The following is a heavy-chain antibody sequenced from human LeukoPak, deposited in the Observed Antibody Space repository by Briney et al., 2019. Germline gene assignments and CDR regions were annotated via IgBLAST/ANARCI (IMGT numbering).Heavy chain of an antibody. D-gene: IGHD5-12*01. Sequence: PGGSLRHSCAASGFTFSSYGTSWVRQAPGKGLEWVSAISGSGGSTYYADSVKGRFTSSRDNSKNTLYLQMNSLRAEDTAVYYCAKEGSGYDSDYYYYMDVWGKGTTVTISS. CDR2: ISGSGGST. CDR1: GFTFSSYG. V-gene: IGHV3-23*01. J-gene: IGHJ6*03. CDR3: AKEGSGYDSDYYYYMDV.